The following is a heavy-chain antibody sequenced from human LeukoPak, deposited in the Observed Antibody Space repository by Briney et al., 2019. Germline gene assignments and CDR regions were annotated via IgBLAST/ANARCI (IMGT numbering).Heavy chain of an antibody. J-gene: IGHJ4*02. CDR1: GYTFSNYG. Sequence: ASVKVSCKASGYTFSNYGMSWLRQAPGQGLEWMGWISAKNGNIDYAQKFEGRLTMTADRSTSTAYLDLRSLRSDDTAIYYCARRIVGGHLGDYWGQGTLVTVSS. CDR3: ARRIVGGHLGDY. D-gene: IGHD1-26*01. V-gene: IGHV1-18*01. CDR2: ISAKNGNI.